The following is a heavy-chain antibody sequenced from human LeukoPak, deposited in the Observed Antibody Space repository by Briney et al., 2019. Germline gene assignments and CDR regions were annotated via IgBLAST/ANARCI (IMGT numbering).Heavy chain of an antibody. Sequence: SETLSLTCTVSGYSISSGYYWGWIRQPPGKGLEWIGSIYHSGSTYYNPSLKSRVTISVDTSKNQFSLKLSSVTAADTAVYYCARAREMATTYNDYWGQGTLVTVSS. D-gene: IGHD5-24*01. J-gene: IGHJ4*02. CDR1: GYSISSGYY. CDR2: IYHSGST. V-gene: IGHV4-38-2*02. CDR3: ARAREMATTYNDY.